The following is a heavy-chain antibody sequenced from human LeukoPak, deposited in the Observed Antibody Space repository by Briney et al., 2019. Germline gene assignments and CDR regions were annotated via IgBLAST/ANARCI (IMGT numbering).Heavy chain of an antibody. D-gene: IGHD1-1*01. J-gene: IGHJ4*02. CDR1: GFTFSSYS. V-gene: IGHV3-21*01. CDR3: ARVSFAGGYYFDY. CDR2: ISSSSSYI. Sequence: GGSLRLSCAASGFTFSSYSMNWVRQAPGKGLEWVSSISSSSSYIYYADSVKGRFTISRDNAKNSLYLQMNSLRAEDAAVYYCARVSFAGGYYFDYWGQGTLVTVSS.